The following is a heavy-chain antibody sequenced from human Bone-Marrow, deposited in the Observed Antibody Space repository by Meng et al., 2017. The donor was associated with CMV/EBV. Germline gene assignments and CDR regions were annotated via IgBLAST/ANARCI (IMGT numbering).Heavy chain of an antibody. J-gene: IGHJ4*02. V-gene: IGHV3-30*04. CDR3: ARAKDDFWSGFDY. CDR2: ISYDGDNK. CDR1: RFTFSRYS. Sequence: LSLTCAASRFTFSRYSMHWVRQAPGKGLEWVAVISYDGDNKHYADSVKGRFTVSRDNAKNTLYLQMNSLRTEDTAIYYCARAKDDFWSGFDYWGQGTLVTVSS. D-gene: IGHD3-3*01.